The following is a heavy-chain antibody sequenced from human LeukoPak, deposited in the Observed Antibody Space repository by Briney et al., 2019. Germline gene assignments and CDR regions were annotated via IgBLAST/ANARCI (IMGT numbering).Heavy chain of an antibody. CDR2: IFYSGST. CDR1: GGSISNYY. J-gene: IGHJ4*02. D-gene: IGHD4-11*01. Sequence: SETLSLTCTVSGGSISNYYWGWIRQAPGKGLEWIGNIFYSGSTYYSPSLKSRVTISLDTSRNQFSLKLNSVTAADTAVYYCAKTHSHFPPYFDYWGQGTLVIVSS. V-gene: IGHV4-39*07. CDR3: AKTHSHFPPYFDY.